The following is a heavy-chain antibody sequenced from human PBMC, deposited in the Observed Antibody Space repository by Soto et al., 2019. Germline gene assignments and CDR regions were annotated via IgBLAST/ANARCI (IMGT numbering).Heavy chain of an antibody. CDR1: GYTFTSYA. J-gene: IGHJ6*02. D-gene: IGHD1-26*01. Sequence: ASVKVSCKASGYTFTSYAMHWVRQAPGQRLEWMGWINAGNGNTKYSQKFQGRVTITRDTSASTAYMELSSLRSEDTAVYYCARSLMSYYEGYYGMDVWGQGTTVTVSS. CDR2: INAGNGNT. V-gene: IGHV1-3*01. CDR3: ARSLMSYYEGYYGMDV.